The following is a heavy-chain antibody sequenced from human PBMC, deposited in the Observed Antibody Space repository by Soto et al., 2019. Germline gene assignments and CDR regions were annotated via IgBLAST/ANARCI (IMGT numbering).Heavy chain of an antibody. Sequence: ASVKVSCKTSGYTYINHYIHWVRQAPGQGLEWMGWISGYNGNTNYEQKFQDRVTMTTDTTTNTAYMELRSLRSDDTAVYYCAREGPRPYYYYGMDVWGQGTTVTVSS. CDR3: AREGPRPYYYYGMDV. J-gene: IGHJ6*02. CDR2: ISGYNGNT. V-gene: IGHV1-18*04. CDR1: GYTYINHY.